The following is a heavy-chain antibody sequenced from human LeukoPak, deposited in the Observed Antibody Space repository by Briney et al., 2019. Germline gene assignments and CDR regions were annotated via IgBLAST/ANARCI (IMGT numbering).Heavy chain of an antibody. CDR1: GGSISSGSYY. CDR3: ARDGLGYCSSTSCYTFWFDP. D-gene: IGHD2-2*02. Sequence: PSQTLSLTCTVSGGSISSGSYYWSWIRQPAGKGLEWIGRIYTSGSTNYNPSLKSRVTISVDTSKNQFSLKLSSVTAADTAVYYCARDGLGYCSSTSCYTFWFDPWGQGTLVTVSS. CDR2: IYTSGST. V-gene: IGHV4-61*02. J-gene: IGHJ5*02.